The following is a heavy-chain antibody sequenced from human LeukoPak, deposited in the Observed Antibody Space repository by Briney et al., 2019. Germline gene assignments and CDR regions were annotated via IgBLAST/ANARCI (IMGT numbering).Heavy chain of an antibody. J-gene: IGHJ4*02. V-gene: IGHV3-23*01. CDR3: AKLSPYGGIGY. Sequence: GTSLRLSCAASGFTFSSSAMSWLRQAPGKGLEWVSAISGNGGSTYYADSVRGRFTISRDNSKNTLYLQMNSLSAEDTAVYYCAKLSPYGGIGYWGQGTLVTVSS. CDR1: GFTFSSSA. CDR2: ISGNGGST. D-gene: IGHD4-23*01.